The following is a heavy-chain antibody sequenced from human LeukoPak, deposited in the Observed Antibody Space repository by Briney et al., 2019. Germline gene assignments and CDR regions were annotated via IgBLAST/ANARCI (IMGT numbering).Heavy chain of an antibody. Sequence: PSETLSLTCTVSGGSISSYYWSWIRQPPGKGLEWIGYIYYSGSTNYNPSLKSRVTISVDTSKNQFSLKLSSVTAADTAVYYCAGVSASTFGYDYWGQGTLVTVSS. CDR1: GGSISSYY. D-gene: IGHD2-2*01. CDR3: AGVSASTFGYDY. V-gene: IGHV4-59*01. J-gene: IGHJ4*02. CDR2: IYYSGST.